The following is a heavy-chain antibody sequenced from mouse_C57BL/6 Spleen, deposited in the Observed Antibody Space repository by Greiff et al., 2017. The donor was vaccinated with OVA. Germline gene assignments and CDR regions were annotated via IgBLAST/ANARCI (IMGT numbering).Heavy chain of an antibody. Sequence: EVKVVESGGGLVQPKGSLKLSCAASGFSFNTYAMNWVRQAPGKGLEWVARIRSKSNNYATYYADSVKDRFTISRDDSESMLYLQMNNLKTEDTAMYYCVRQYSKDAMDYWGQGTSVTVSS. CDR2: IRSKSNNYAT. D-gene: IGHD2-5*01. CDR1: GFSFNTYA. J-gene: IGHJ4*01. V-gene: IGHV10-1*01. CDR3: VRQYSKDAMDY.